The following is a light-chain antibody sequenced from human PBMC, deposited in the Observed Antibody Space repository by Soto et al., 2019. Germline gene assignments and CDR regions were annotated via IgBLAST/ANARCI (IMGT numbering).Light chain of an antibody. CDR1: ENLNTN. J-gene: IGKJ1*01. V-gene: IGKV3-15*01. CDR3: QQYKNWPPWT. Sequence: EIVVTQSPGTLSVSPGERATLSCRASENLNTNLAWYQQRPGQAPRLLIYGASTRATGVPARFTGSGSGTDFTLTISSLQFEDFAVYFCQQYKNWPPWTFGQGTKVDI. CDR2: GAS.